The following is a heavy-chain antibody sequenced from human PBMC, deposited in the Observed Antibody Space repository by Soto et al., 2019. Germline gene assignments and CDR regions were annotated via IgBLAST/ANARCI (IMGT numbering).Heavy chain of an antibody. V-gene: IGHV4-34*01. D-gene: IGHD1-1*01. CDR2: MSHSGGT. CDR3: ARVERGTATTVVDAFDI. Sequence: QVQLQQWGAGLLKPSETLTLTCAVFGGSVNSGNCYWSWIRQPPGKGLEWIGEMSHSGGTHFNPSLKSRVTISVDTSKNQFCLKMSSVTAADTALYYCARVERGTATTVVDAFDIWGPGTMVTVSS. J-gene: IGHJ3*02. CDR1: GGSVNSGNCY.